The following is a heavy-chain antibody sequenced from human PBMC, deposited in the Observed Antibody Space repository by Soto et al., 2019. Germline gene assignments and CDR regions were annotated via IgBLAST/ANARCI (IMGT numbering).Heavy chain of an antibody. Sequence: QVQLVQSGAEVKKPGSSVKVSCKASGGTFSSYAISWVRQAPGQGLEWMGGIIPIFGTANYAQKFQGRVTITADESTSTAYMELSSLSSEDTAVYYCARVNVVATIGGFDYWGQGTLVTVSS. D-gene: IGHD5-12*01. CDR1: GGTFSSYA. J-gene: IGHJ4*02. CDR2: IIPIFGTA. V-gene: IGHV1-69*12. CDR3: ARVNVVATIGGFDY.